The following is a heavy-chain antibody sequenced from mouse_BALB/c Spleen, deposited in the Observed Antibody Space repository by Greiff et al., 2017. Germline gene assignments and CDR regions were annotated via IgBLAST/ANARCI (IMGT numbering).Heavy chain of an antibody. J-gene: IGHJ2*01. CDR3: ARSPLDY. CDR1: GYAFTNYL. V-gene: IGHV1-54*01. Sequence: VKLLESGAELVRPGTSVKVSCKASGYAFTNYLIEWVKQRPGQGLEWIGVINPGSGGTNYNEKFKGKATLTADKSSSTAYMQLSSLTSDDSAVYFCARSPLDYWGQGTTLTVSS. CDR2: INPGSGGT.